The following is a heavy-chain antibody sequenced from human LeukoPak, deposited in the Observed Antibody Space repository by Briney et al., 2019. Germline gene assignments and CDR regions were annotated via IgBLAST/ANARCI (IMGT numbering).Heavy chain of an antibody. D-gene: IGHD5-12*01. CDR2: IYHSGST. J-gene: IGHJ4*02. V-gene: IGHV4-30-2*01. CDR3: ARGQGYRAYSGYDYFDY. CDR1: GGSISSGGYS. Sequence: PSETLSLTCAVSGGSISSGGYSWSWIRQPPGKGLEWIGYIYHSGSTYYNPSLKSRVTISVDRSKNRFSLKLSSVTAADTAVYYCARGQGYRAYSGYDYFDYWGQGTLVTVSS.